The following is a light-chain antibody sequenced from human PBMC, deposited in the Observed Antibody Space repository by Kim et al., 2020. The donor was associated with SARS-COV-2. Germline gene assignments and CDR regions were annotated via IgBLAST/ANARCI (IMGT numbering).Light chain of an antibody. Sequence: GQRVTISCSGSSSNIGSNYVYWYQQLPGTAPKLLIYRNNQRPSGVPDRFSGSKSGTSASLAISGLRSEDEADYYCAAWDDSLSGYVFGTGTKVTAL. CDR2: RNN. J-gene: IGLJ1*01. CDR3: AAWDDSLSGYV. CDR1: SSNIGSNY. V-gene: IGLV1-47*01.